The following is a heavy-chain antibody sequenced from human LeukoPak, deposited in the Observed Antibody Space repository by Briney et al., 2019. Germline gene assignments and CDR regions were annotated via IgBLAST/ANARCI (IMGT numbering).Heavy chain of an antibody. V-gene: IGHV1-69*13. CDR3: ASIYYYDSSYYFDY. Sequence: SVKVSCKASGGTFSSYAISWVRQAPGQGLEWMGGIIPIFGTANYAQKFQGRVTITADESTSTAYMELSSLRSEDTAVYYCASIYYYDSSYYFDYWGQGTLVTVSS. CDR2: IIPIFGTA. J-gene: IGHJ4*02. CDR1: GGTFSSYA. D-gene: IGHD3-22*01.